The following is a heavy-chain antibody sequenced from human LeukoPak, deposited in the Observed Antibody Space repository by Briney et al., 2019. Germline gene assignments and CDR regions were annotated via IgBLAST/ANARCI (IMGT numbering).Heavy chain of an antibody. CDR1: GYTFTGYY. D-gene: IGHD6-13*01. CDR2: INPNSGGT. Sequence: ASVKVSCKASGYTFTGYYMHWVRPAPGQGLEWMGWINPNSGGTNYAQKFQGRVTMTRDTSISTAYMELSRLRSDDTAVYYCARYLGYSSSWYSYYYYYYGMDVWGQGTTVTVSS. CDR3: ARYLGYSSSWYSYYYYYYGMDV. V-gene: IGHV1-2*02. J-gene: IGHJ6*02.